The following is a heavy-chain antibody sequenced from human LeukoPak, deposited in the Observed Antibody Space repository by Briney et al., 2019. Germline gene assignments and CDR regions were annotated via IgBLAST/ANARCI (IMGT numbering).Heavy chain of an antibody. CDR2: ISSSGSTI. Sequence: GGSLRLSCAASGFTFSDYYMSWIRQAPGKGLEWVSYISSSGSTIYYADSVKGRFAISRDNAKNSLYLQMNSLRVEDTAVYYCARPIYSGGGDQFQHWGQGTLVTVSS. J-gene: IGHJ1*01. D-gene: IGHD2-21*01. CDR3: ARPIYSGGGDQFQH. V-gene: IGHV3-11*04. CDR1: GFTFSDYY.